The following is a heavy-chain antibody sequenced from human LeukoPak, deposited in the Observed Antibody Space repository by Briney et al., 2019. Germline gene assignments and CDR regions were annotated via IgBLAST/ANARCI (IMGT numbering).Heavy chain of an antibody. V-gene: IGHV3-30*03. D-gene: IGHD6-13*01. CDR3: ARDRRYGIAAAGYYYYYGMDV. CDR2: ISYDGSNK. J-gene: IGHJ6*02. CDR1: GSTFSSYG. Sequence: GGSLRLSCAASGSTFSSYGMHWVRQAPGKGLEWVAVISYDGSNKYYADSVKGRFTISRDNSKNTLYLQMNSLRAEDTAVYYCARDRRYGIAAAGYYYYYGMDVWGQGTTVTVSS.